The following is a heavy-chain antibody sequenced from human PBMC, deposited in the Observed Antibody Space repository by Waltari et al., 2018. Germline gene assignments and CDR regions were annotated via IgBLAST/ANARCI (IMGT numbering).Heavy chain of an antibody. CDR3: ARLSGAGPPGYDY. Sequence: EVQLVESGGGLVQPGGSLRLSCAASGFTFSSYSMNWVRQAPGKGVEWVSYISSSRSTIYYADSVKGRFTISRDNAKNSLYLQMNSLRAEDTAVYYCARLSGAGPPGYDYWGQGTLVTVSS. J-gene: IGHJ4*02. CDR1: GFTFSSYS. CDR2: ISSSRSTI. V-gene: IGHV3-48*01. D-gene: IGHD3-9*01.